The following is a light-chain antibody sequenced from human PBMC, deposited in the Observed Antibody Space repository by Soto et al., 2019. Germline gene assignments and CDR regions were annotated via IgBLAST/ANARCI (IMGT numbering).Light chain of an antibody. J-gene: IGKJ3*01. CDR2: GAS. V-gene: IGKV3-20*01. CDR1: QSVSSSY. Sequence: EIVLTQSPGTLSLSPGERATLSCRASQSVSSSYLAWYQQKPGQAPRLLIYGASSRATGVPDRFSASGSGTDFTLTISRLEPEDFAVYYCQQYGRSPFTFGPGTKGGY. CDR3: QQYGRSPFT.